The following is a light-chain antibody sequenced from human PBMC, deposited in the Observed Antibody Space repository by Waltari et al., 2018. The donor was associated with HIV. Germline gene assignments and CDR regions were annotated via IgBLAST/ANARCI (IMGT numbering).Light chain of an antibody. J-gene: IGLJ2*01. CDR2: RGS. V-gene: IGLV3-21*04. Sequence: SYVLTQPPSVSVAPGVTAKITCSGDNIGSKPVHWYQQRPGQAPLLVIFRGSDRPSGIPERFSGSKSGNTATLTITRVEAGDEAEYHCQIWDSASDHVIFGGGTKLTVL. CDR1: NIGSKP. CDR3: QIWDSASDHVI.